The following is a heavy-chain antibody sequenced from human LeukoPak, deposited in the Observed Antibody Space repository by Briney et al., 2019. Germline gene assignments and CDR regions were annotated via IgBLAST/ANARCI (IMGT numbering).Heavy chain of an antibody. CDR2: IKQDESKT. D-gene: IGHD2-21*02. CDR3: ARDASLYCAGDTCYWAFDH. CDR1: GFTFSNYW. Sequence: GGSLRLSCTASGFTFSNYWMSWVRQAPGKGPEWVANIKQDESKTYYVDSVKGRFTISRDNAKNSLFLQMNSLRAEDTAVYYCARDASLYCAGDTCYWAFDHRGQGTLVTISS. J-gene: IGHJ4*02. V-gene: IGHV3-7*01.